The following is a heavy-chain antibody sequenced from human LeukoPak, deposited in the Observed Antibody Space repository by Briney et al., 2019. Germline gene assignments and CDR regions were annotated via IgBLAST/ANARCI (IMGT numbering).Heavy chain of an antibody. CDR2: ISYDGSNK. CDR3: AKDWDYYDSVDY. J-gene: IGHJ4*02. D-gene: IGHD3-22*01. CDR1: GFTFSSYG. Sequence: SGRSLRLSCAASGFTFSSYGMHWVRQAPGKGLEWVAVISYDGSNKYYADSVKGRFTISGDNSKNTLYLQMNSLRAEDTAVYYCAKDWDYYDSVDYWGQGTLVTVSS. V-gene: IGHV3-30*18.